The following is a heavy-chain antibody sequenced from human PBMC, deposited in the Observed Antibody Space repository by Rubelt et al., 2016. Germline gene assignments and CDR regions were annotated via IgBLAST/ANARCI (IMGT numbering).Heavy chain of an antibody. J-gene: IGHJ6*02. CDR3: ARDDRLVSPLDGDFRRGYYYYGMDV. D-gene: IGHD4-17*01. CDR2: INPSGGST. V-gene: IGHV1-46*01. Sequence: APGQGLEWMGIINPSGGSTSYAQKFQGRVTMTRDTSTSTVYMELSSLRSEDTAVYYCARDDRLVSPLDGDFRRGYYYYGMDVWGQGTTVTVSS.